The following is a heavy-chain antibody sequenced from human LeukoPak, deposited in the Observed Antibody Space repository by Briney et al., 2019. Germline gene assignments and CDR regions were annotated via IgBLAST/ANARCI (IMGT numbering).Heavy chain of an antibody. Sequence: ASVKVSCKASGYTFTSYGISWVRQAPGQGLEWMGWISAYNGNTNYAQKLQGRVTMTTDTSTSTAYMELRSLRSDDTAVYYCARGYRSAAAGTGWFDPWGQGTLVTVSS. CDR2: ISAYNGNT. CDR3: ARGYRSAAAGTGWFDP. J-gene: IGHJ5*02. CDR1: GYTFTSYG. V-gene: IGHV1-18*01. D-gene: IGHD6-13*01.